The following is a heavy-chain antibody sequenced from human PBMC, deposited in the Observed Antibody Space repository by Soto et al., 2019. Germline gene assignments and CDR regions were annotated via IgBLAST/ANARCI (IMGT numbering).Heavy chain of an antibody. D-gene: IGHD3-10*01. CDR2: ISGSGDST. Sequence: EVQLLESGGGLVQPGGSLRLSCAASEFTFSSYAMNWVRQAPGKGLEWVSVISGSGDSTYYADSVKGRFTISRANSKNTLYLQMNRLRGEDPAVYYCAKRGSGTFFDYWGQGTLVTVSS. CDR1: EFTFSSYA. CDR3: AKRGSGTFFDY. J-gene: IGHJ4*02. V-gene: IGHV3-23*01.